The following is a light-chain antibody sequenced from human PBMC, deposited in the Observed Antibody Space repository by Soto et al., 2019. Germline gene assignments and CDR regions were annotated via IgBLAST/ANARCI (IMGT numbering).Light chain of an antibody. Sequence: VMTQSPATLSVSPGERATLSCRASQSVNKNVAWYQQKPGQGPQLVIYDTSTRASGIPARFSGSGSWTDFTLTINNLQSEDFAVYYCQQYKDWPPWTFGQGTKVDI. CDR3: QQYKDWPPWT. V-gene: IGKV3-15*01. CDR1: QSVNKN. CDR2: DTS. J-gene: IGKJ1*01.